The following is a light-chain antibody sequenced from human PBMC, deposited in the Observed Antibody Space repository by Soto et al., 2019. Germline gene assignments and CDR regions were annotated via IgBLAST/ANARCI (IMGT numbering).Light chain of an antibody. CDR3: TSYTRTRNLL. Sequence: QSALTQPASVSGSPGQSITISCTGTSSDIGGYNYVSWYQHHPGQAPKLIIFGVSHRPSGVSNRFSGSKSGNTASLTISGLQTEDEADYYCTSYTRTRNLLFGGGTKLTVL. CDR1: SSDIGGYNY. V-gene: IGLV2-14*01. CDR2: GVS. J-gene: IGLJ2*01.